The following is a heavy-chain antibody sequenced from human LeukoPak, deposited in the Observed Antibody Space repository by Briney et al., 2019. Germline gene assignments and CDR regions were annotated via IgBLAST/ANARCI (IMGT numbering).Heavy chain of an antibody. CDR3: ALSGSYAPFDY. D-gene: IGHD1-26*01. J-gene: IGHJ4*02. CDR1: GYTFTSYG. CDR2: ISAYNGNT. V-gene: IGHV1-18*01. Sequence: ASVKVSCKASGYTFTSYGISWVRQAPGQGLEWMGWISAYNGNTNYAQKLQGRVTMTTDTSTSTAYMELRSRKSDDTAVYYCALSGSYAPFDYWGQGTLVTVSS.